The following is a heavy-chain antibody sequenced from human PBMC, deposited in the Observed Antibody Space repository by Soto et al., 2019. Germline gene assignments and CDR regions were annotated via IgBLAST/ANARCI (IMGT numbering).Heavy chain of an antibody. J-gene: IGHJ4*02. D-gene: IGHD6-13*01. Sequence: QVQLQESGPGLVKPSQTLSLICTVSGGSINSGGYYWNWIRQHPGKGLEWIGYIFYSGSTYYNPFLRSRVTISADTSENQFSLNLSSVTAATTAVYFCARGYRQSRYISSWVFDYWGQGTLVNVSS. CDR2: IFYSGST. CDR3: ARGYRQSRYISSWVFDY. CDR1: GGSINSGGYY. V-gene: IGHV4-31*03.